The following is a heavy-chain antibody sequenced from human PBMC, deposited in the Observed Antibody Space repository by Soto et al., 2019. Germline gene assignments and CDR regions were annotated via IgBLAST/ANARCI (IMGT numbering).Heavy chain of an antibody. J-gene: IGHJ4*02. CDR1: GFTFSSHA. CDR3: AKVPSGWYAGFFDL. CDR2: LSDSGDSI. Sequence: EVQLLESGGGLVQPGRSLRLSCTASGFTFSSHAMTWVRQAPGKGLEWVSGLSDSGDSIYYADSVKGRFTIYRDNSINTLYLKMNTLRAGDTAVYYCAKVPSGWYAGFFDLWGQGTLVTVPS. D-gene: IGHD6-13*01. V-gene: IGHV3-23*01.